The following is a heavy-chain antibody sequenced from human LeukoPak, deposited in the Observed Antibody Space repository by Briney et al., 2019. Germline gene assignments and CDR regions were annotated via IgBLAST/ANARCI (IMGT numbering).Heavy chain of an antibody. Sequence: AGGSLRLSCAASGFVLSSYTMKWVRQAPGKGPDWVSSITSSSTYIDYADSVKGRFTISRDNAKNSLYLEMNSLRAEDTAVYYCARDAGGPSDYWGQGTLVTVSS. CDR1: GFVLSSYT. V-gene: IGHV3-21*01. J-gene: IGHJ4*02. D-gene: IGHD3-10*01. CDR3: ARDAGGPSDY. CDR2: ITSSSTYI.